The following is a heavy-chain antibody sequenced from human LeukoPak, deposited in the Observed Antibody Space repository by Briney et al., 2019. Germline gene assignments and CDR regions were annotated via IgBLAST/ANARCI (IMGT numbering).Heavy chain of an antibody. CDR3: ARSRFCSSGSCYSLPYYFDY. V-gene: IGHV3-48*03. J-gene: IGHJ4*02. CDR1: GFTFSSYE. D-gene: IGHD2-15*01. Sequence: PGGSLRLSCAASGFTFSSYEVNWVRQAPGKGLEWVSYISSSGSTIYYADSVKGRFTISRDNAKNPLYLQMNSLRAEDTAVYYCARSRFCSSGSCYSLPYYFDYWGQGTLVTVSS. CDR2: ISSSGSTI.